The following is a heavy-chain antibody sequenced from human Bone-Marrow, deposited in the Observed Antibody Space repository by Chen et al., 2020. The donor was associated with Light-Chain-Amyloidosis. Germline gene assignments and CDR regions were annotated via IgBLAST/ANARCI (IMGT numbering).Heavy chain of an antibody. CDR1: GFTFDDYA. Sequence: EVQLVESGGGVVQPGGSLRLSCAASGFTFDDYAMHWVRQAPGKGLEWVALISGDGGSTYDADSVKGRFTISRDDSKNSLYLQMNSLRTEDTALYYCAKDIFATYDPWGQGTLVTVSS. J-gene: IGHJ5*02. CDR2: ISGDGGST. CDR3: AKDIFATYDP. D-gene: IGHD1-26*01. V-gene: IGHV3-43*02.